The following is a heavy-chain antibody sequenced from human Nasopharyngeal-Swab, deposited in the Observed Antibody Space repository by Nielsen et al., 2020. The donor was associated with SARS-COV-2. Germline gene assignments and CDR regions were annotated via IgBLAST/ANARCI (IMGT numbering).Heavy chain of an antibody. CDR3: ARVSTYGDYGPFDY. Sequence: GESLKISCAASGFTVSSNYMSWVRQAPGKGLEWVSVIYSCGSTDYADSVKGRFTISRDNSQNTLYLQMNSLRAEDTAVYYCARVSTYGDYGPFDYWGQGTLVTVSS. J-gene: IGHJ4*02. CDR2: IYSCGST. CDR1: GFTVSSNY. D-gene: IGHD4-17*01. V-gene: IGHV3-66*03.